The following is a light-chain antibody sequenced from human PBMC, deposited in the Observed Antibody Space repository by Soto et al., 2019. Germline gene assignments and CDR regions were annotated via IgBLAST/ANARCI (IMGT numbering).Light chain of an antibody. CDR3: QQYNSWPT. CDR1: QAISSN. CDR2: GAS. V-gene: IGKV3-15*01. J-gene: IGKJ1*01. Sequence: IVMTQSPAPLSMSPGERATLSCRASQAISSNLAWYQQKPGQAPRLLIYGASTRATGIPARFSGSGSGTEFTLTISSLFSEDFAVYYCQQYNSWPTFGQGTKVDIK.